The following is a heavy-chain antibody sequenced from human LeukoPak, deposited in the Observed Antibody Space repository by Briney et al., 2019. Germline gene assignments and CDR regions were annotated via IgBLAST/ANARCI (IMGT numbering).Heavy chain of an antibody. D-gene: IGHD5-18*01. CDR2: IYYSGST. V-gene: IGHV4-31*03. CDR3: ARTRDTAMVLFDY. CDR1: VGSISSGGYY. Sequence: SETLSLTCTVSVGSISSGGYYWSWIRQHPGKGPQWIGYIYYSGSTYYNPSLKSRVTISVDTSKNQFSLKLSSVTAADTAVYYCARTRDTAMVLFDYWGQGTLVTVSS. J-gene: IGHJ4*02.